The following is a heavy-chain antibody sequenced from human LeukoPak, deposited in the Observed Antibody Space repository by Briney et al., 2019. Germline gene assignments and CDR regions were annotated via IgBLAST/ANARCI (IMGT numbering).Heavy chain of an antibody. CDR2: TYYRSKWYN. CDR3: ARGSNWSFDS. J-gene: IGHJ4*02. CDR1: GXSVSSNNSA. V-gene: IGHV6-1*01. Sequence: SQTLSLTCAISGXSVSSNNSAWNWIRQSPSRGLESLGRTYYRSKWYNYYAVSVKSRVTINPDTSKNQFSLQLNSVTPEDTAVYYCARGSNWSFDSWGQGTLVTVSS. D-gene: IGHD6-13*01.